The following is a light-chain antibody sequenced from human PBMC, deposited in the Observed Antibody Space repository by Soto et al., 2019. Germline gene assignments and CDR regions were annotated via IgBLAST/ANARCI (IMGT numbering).Light chain of an antibody. CDR3: SSYTSNTTLPYV. Sequence: QSALTQPVSVSGSPGQSLTISCTGTSSDVGGYNYVSWYQQHPGKAPKLIIYEVSYRPSGVCDRCSGSKSGNTASLTISGLQAEDEADYYCSSYTSNTTLPYVFGTGTKVTVL. J-gene: IGLJ1*01. V-gene: IGLV2-14*01. CDR2: EVS. CDR1: SSDVGGYNY.